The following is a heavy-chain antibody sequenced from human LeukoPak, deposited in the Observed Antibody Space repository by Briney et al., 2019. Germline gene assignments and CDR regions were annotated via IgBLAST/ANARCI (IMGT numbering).Heavy chain of an antibody. Sequence: PGGSLTLSCPASGFTFSSYGMHWVRHAPGKGLEWVGFIRYDGSNKYYADSVNGRFTISRDNSKNTLYLQMNSLRAEDTAVYYCAKDRLPFDYWGQGTLVTVSS. CDR3: AKDRLPFDY. CDR1: GFTFSSYG. V-gene: IGHV3-30*02. J-gene: IGHJ4*02. CDR2: IRYDGSNK. D-gene: IGHD5-18*01.